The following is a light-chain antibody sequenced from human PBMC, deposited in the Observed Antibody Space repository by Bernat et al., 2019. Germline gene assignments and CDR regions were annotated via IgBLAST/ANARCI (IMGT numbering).Light chain of an antibody. CDR2: GAS. Sequence: EIVLTQSPGTLSLSPGERATLSCRAGQSVSSTYLAWYQQKPDQAPRLLIYGASSRATGIPDRFSGGGSGTDFTLTISRLETEDFTVYYCQQYGSSAWTFGQGTKVEIK. V-gene: IGKV3-20*01. J-gene: IGKJ1*01. CDR1: QSVSSTY. CDR3: QQYGSSAWT.